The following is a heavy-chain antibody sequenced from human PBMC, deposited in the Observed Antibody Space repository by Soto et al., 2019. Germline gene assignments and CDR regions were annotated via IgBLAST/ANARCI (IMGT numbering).Heavy chain of an antibody. CDR1: GGKFSTFA. Sequence: QVQLVQSGAAVKRPGSSVKVSCKASGGKFSTFAINWVRQAPGHGLEWMGGIIPLFGEANYARKFQGRVTLTANESTTAAFMALSRLRSAHTAVYYCASGVSSDGPTDDYVNWPPLLWGPGTRITVTS. CDR2: IIPLFGEA. CDR3: ASGVSSDGPTDDYVNWPPLL. J-gene: IGHJ4*02. V-gene: IGHV1-69*01. D-gene: IGHD1-1*01.